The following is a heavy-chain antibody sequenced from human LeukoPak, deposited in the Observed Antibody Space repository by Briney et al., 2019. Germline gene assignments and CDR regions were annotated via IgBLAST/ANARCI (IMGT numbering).Heavy chain of an antibody. V-gene: IGHV3-30*02. J-gene: IGHJ5*02. D-gene: IGHD3-22*01. Sequence: GGSLRLSCAASGFTFSSYGMHWVRQAPGKGLEWVAFIRYDGSNKYYADSVKGRFTISRDNSKNTLYLQMNSLRAEDTAVYYCARDYNIASGYYYPDNWFDPWGQGTLVTVSS. CDR1: GFTFSSYG. CDR3: ARDYNIASGYYYPDNWFDP. CDR2: IRYDGSNK.